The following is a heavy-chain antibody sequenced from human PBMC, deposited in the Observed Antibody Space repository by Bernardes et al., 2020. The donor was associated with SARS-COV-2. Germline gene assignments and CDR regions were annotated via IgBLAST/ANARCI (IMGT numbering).Heavy chain of an antibody. D-gene: IGHD3-10*01. CDR3: AKEVVRGIRDYHFYYGLDV. CDR2: GRKKPNSATP. CDR1: GDTFSDYD. Sequence: GGSLRLSCAASGDTFSDYDLDWVRQAPGKGLEWVGRGRKKPNSATPEYAASVKGRFTISKDDSTNSVSLQMNSVEIEDTAVYYCAKEVVRGIRDYHFYYGLDVWGQGTTVSVSS. J-gene: IGHJ6*02. V-gene: IGHV3-72*01.